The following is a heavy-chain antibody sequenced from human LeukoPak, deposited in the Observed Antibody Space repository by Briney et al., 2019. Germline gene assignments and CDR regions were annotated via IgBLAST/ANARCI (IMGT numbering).Heavy chain of an antibody. CDR2: IIPIFGTA. D-gene: IGHD3-3*01. CDR1: GGTFSSYA. V-gene: IGHV1-69*13. Sequence: GASVKVSCKASGGTFSSYAISWVRQAPGQGLEWMGGIIPIFGTANYAQKFQGRVTITADESTSTAYMELSSLRSEDTAVYYCAREGALLRSLDYWGQGTLVTASS. J-gene: IGHJ4*02. CDR3: AREGALLRSLDY.